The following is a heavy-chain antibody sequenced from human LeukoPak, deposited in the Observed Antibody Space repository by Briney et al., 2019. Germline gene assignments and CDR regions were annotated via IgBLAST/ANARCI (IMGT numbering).Heavy chain of an antibody. V-gene: IGHV3-21*01. CDR3: ARVGATVYFDY. CDR2: ISSSSSYI. CDR1: GFTFSSYS. D-gene: IGHD1-26*01. Sequence: GGSLRLSCAASGFTFSSYSMNWVRQAPGKGLEWVSSISSSSSYIHYADSVKGRFTISRDNAKNSLYLQMNSLRAEDTAVYYCARVGATVYFDYWGQGTLVTVSS. J-gene: IGHJ4*02.